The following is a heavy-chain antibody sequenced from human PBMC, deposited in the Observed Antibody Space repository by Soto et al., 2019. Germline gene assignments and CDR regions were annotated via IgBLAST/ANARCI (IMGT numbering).Heavy chain of an antibody. Sequence: SETLSLTCTVSGVSISSDNFYCSWIRQHPGKGLEWIGYVYYSGTTYYHPSLKSRVTISFDTSKNHFSLRLSSVTAADTAVYFCAIHYYQPGAGFDDWGQGTLVTVSS. V-gene: IGHV4-31*03. D-gene: IGHD3-10*01. CDR3: AIHYYQPGAGFDD. CDR1: GVSISSDNFY. CDR2: VYYSGTT. J-gene: IGHJ4*02.